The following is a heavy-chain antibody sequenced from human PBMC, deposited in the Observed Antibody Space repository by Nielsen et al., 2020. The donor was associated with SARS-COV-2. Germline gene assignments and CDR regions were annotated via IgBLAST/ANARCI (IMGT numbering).Heavy chain of an antibody. CDR1: GFTVSDYA. CDR3: ARRGLYCSSTSCYANYYYYYGMDV. V-gene: IGHV3-11*01. CDR2: ISTNGGGT. Sequence: GGSLRLSCVASGFTVSDYAMSWVRQAPGKGLEWVSSISTNGGGTYYAESVKGRFTISMDNAKNSLYLQMNSLRAEDTAVYYCARRGLYCSSTSCYANYYYYYGMDVWGQGTTVTVSS. D-gene: IGHD2-2*01. J-gene: IGHJ6*02.